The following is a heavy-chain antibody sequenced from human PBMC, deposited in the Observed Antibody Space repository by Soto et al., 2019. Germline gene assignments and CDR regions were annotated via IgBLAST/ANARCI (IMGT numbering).Heavy chain of an antibody. CDR1: GFSFNTYW. J-gene: IGHJ4*02. D-gene: IGHD6-19*01. Sequence: EVQLVESGGGLVQPGGSLRLSCAAAGFSFNTYWMSWVRQAPGKGLEWVASINPDGFMKYFADSVKGRFTISRDSAENSLYLQMISLKAEDTAVYYCARWESSDWYLGVWRQGTLATVSS. CDR3: ARWESSDWYLGV. CDR2: INPDGFMK. V-gene: IGHV3-7*03.